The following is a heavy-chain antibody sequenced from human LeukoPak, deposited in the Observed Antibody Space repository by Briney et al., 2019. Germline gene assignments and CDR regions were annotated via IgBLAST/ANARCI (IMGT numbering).Heavy chain of an antibody. CDR1: GFTFSDRW. CDR3: VRGCWPLDF. J-gene: IGHJ4*02. Sequence: GGSLRLSCAVSGFTFSDRWMSWVRQTPGKGLEWVATIKGDGSEKYYVDSVKGRFTISRDNAKNSLSLEMNRLRAEDTAVYYCVRGCWPLDFWGQGTLVTVSS. CDR2: IKGDGSEK. V-gene: IGHV3-7*01.